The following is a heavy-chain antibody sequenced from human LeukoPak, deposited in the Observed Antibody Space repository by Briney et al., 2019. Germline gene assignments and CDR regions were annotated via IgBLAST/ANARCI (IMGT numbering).Heavy chain of an antibody. D-gene: IGHD2-2*01. CDR3: ARGIVEVPAIKPNWFDP. J-gene: IGHJ5*02. Sequence: PSETLSLTCTVSGGSISTGGYYWTWMRQLPGKGLEWIGSIYYSGTTYYNPSLKNRVTISLDMSKNQFSVKLSSVTAADTAMYYCARGIVEVPAIKPNWFDPWGQGTLVTVSS. V-gene: IGHV4-31*03. CDR2: IYYSGTT. CDR1: GGSISTGGYY.